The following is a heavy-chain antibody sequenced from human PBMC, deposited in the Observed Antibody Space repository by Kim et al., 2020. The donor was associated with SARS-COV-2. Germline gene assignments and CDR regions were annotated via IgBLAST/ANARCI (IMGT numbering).Heavy chain of an antibody. CDR1: GGSFSGYY. J-gene: IGHJ5*02. CDR2: INHSGST. CDR3: ARAGTKTFTTTRYNWFDP. Sequence: SETLSLTCAVYGGSFSGYYWSWIRQPPGKGLEWIGEINHSGSTNYNPSLKSRVTISVDTSKNQFSLKLSSVTAADTAVYYCARAGTKTFTTTRYNWFDPWGQGTLVTVSS. V-gene: IGHV4-34*01. D-gene: IGHD1-1*01.